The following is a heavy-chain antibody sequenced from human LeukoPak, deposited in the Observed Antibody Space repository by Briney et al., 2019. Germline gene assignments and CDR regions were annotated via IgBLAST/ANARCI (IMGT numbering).Heavy chain of an antibody. D-gene: IGHD3-10*01. CDR2: IYYSGST. CDR1: GGSISSSSYY. CDR3: ARQYYYGSGSYSDAFDI. J-gene: IGHJ3*02. V-gene: IGHV4-39*01. Sequence: SETLSLTCTVSGGSISSSSYYWGWIRQPPGKGLEWIGSIYYSGSTYYNPSLKSRVTISVDTSKNQFSLKLSSVTAADTAVYYCARQYYYGSGSYSDAFDIWGQGTMVTVSS.